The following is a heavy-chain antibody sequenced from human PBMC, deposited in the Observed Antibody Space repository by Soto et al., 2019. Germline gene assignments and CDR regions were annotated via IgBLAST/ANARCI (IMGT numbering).Heavy chain of an antibody. J-gene: IGHJ6*02. CDR2: IYHSGST. CDR1: GGSISSSNW. Sequence: SETLSLTCAVSGGSISSSNWWSWVRQPPGKGLEWIGEIYHSGSTNYNPSLKSRVTISVDKSKNQFSLKLSSVTAADTAVYYCASYRRAAAGADYYYYYGMDVWGQGTTVTVSS. CDR3: ASYRRAAAGADYYYYYGMDV. V-gene: IGHV4-4*02. D-gene: IGHD6-13*01.